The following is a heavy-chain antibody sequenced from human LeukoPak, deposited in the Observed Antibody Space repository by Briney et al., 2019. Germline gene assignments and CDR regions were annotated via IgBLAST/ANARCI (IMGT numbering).Heavy chain of an antibody. CDR1: VETYSRYH. D-gene: IGHD3-16*01. V-gene: IGHV4-59*01. Sequence: SESLSQTFPCSVETYSRYHRSWLRQPPGKGLDGVGYTSSSGSTSCKPSLKSRVTVSVDTSKNQFSLKLNSVTAADTAVYYCARVVRGDHTWGSYYCDQWGQGTLVSVSS. J-gene: IGHJ4*02. CDR3: ARVVRGDHTWGSYYCDQ. CDR2: TSSSGST.